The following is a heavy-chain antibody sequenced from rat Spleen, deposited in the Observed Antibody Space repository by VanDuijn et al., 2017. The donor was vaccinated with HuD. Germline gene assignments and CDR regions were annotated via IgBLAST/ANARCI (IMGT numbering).Heavy chain of an antibody. V-gene: IGHV5-27*01. D-gene: IGHD4-6*01. Sequence: EVQLVESGGGLVQPGRSLKLSCAVSGFTFSHYYMAWVRQAPTKGLEWVAYISAGGGDTYYRYSVKGRFTISRDNAQSTLYLQMDSLRSEDTATYYFTMGLYWGQGVMVTVSS. CDR3: TMGLY. J-gene: IGHJ2*01. CDR2: ISAGGGDT. CDR1: GFTFSHYY.